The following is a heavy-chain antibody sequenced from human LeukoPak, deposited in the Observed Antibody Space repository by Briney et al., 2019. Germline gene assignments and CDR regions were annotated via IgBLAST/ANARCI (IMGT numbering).Heavy chain of an antibody. J-gene: IGHJ2*01. CDR2: KDYSGST. CDR1: GFTFSDYY. D-gene: IGHD6-13*01. V-gene: IGHV4-59*01. Sequence: LRLSCAASGFTFSDYYMSWIRQASGKGLEWIGYKDYSGSTNYNRSLKSRVTISVDTSKNQFSLKLSSVTAADTAVYYCARVYYSSSYDYWYFDLWGRGTLVTVSS. CDR3: ARVYYSSSYDYWYFDL.